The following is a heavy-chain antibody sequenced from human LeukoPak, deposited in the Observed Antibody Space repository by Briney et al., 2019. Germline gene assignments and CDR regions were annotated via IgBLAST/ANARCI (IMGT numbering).Heavy chain of an antibody. CDR1: GGTFSSYA. Sequence: ASVKVSCKASGGTFSSYAISWVRQAPGQGLEWMGGIIPIFGTASYAQKFQGRVTITADESTSTAYMELSSLRSEDTAVYYCAREGRELDYGGTGVIDYWGQGTLVTVSS. CDR3: AREGRELDYGGTGVIDY. D-gene: IGHD4-23*01. J-gene: IGHJ4*02. V-gene: IGHV1-69*13. CDR2: IIPIFGTA.